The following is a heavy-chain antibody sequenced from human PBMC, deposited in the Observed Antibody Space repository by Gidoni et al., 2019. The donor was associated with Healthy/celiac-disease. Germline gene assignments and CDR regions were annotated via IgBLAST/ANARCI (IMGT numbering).Heavy chain of an antibody. CDR2: IWYDGSNK. D-gene: IGHD2-2*01. J-gene: IGHJ4*02. CDR3: ARDTWVVPAAILYYFDY. CDR1: GFTFSSYG. V-gene: IGHV3-33*01. Sequence: QVQLVESGGGVVQPGRSLRLSCAASGFTFSSYGMHWVRQAPGKGLEWVAVIWYDGSNKYYADSVKGRFTISRDNSKNTLYLQMNSLRAEDTAVYYCARDTWVVPAAILYYFDYWGQGTLVTVSS.